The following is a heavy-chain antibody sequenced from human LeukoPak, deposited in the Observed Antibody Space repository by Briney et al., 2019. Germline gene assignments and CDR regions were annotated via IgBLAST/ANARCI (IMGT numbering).Heavy chain of an antibody. Sequence: GASVKVSCKASGYIFTGYYMHWVRQAPGQGLEWMGWINPNSGDTNYAQKFQGRVTMTRDTSISTAYMELSSLRSEDTAVYYCATRRRDGYNFQIDYWGQGTLVTVSS. V-gene: IGHV1-2*02. CDR3: ATRRRDGYNFQIDY. CDR2: INPNSGDT. J-gene: IGHJ4*02. D-gene: IGHD5-24*01. CDR1: GYIFTGYY.